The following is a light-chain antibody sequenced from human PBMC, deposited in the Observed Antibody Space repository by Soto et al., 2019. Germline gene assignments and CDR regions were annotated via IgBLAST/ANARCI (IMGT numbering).Light chain of an antibody. J-gene: IGLJ2*01. CDR3: QAWDIRTVV. V-gene: IGLV3-1*01. CDR2: QDN. CDR1: KLGDKY. Sequence: SYELTQPPSVSVSPGQTASITCSGDKLGDKYACWYQQKPGQSPVLVIYQDNKRPSGIPERFSGSKSGHTATLTISGTQAMDEADYYFQAWDIRTVVFGGGTKVTVL.